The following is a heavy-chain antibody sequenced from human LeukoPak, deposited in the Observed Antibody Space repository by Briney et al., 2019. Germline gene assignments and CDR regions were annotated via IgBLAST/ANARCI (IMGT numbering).Heavy chain of an antibody. D-gene: IGHD6-19*01. J-gene: IGHJ3*02. CDR2: INWNGGST. CDR3: ARDLVAGTTTGAFDI. Sequence: GGSLRLSCAASGFTFDDYGMSWVRQAPGKGLEWVSGINWNGGSTGYADSVKGRSTISRDNAKNSLYLQMNSLKAEDTALYYCARDLVAGTTTGAFDIWGQGPTVTVSS. V-gene: IGHV3-20*04. CDR1: GFTFDDYG.